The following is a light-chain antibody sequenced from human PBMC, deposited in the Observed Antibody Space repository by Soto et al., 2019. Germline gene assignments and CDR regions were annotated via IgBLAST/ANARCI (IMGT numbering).Light chain of an antibody. V-gene: IGLV2-8*01. CDR3: SSYAGSSNWV. Sequence: QSALTQPPSASGSPGQSVAISCTGTSSDVGGYNYVSWYQHHPGKAPKLMIYEVSRRPSGVSDRFSGSKSGKTASLTVSGRQAEEEADYYCSSYAGSSNWVFGGGTKLTVL. CDR2: EVS. CDR1: SSDVGGYNY. J-gene: IGLJ3*02.